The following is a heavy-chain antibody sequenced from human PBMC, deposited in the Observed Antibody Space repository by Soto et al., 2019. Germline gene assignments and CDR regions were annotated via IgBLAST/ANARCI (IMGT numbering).Heavy chain of an antibody. CDR3: ARFGNFGFPYYFDY. CDR1: GFSLSDHN. CDR2: ISYSGNAI. V-gene: IGHV3-48*02. D-gene: IGHD1-7*01. Sequence: PXGSLRLSCAAAGFSLSDHNMNWVRQAPGKALEWIAYISYSGNAIYYAESVKGRFTVSRDTAKNSLFLQMNSLRDEDTAVYYCARFGNFGFPYYFDYWGQGTLVTVSS. J-gene: IGHJ4*02.